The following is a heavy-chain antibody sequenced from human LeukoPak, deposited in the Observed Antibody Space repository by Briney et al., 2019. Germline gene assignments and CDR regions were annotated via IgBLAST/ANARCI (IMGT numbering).Heavy chain of an antibody. D-gene: IGHD3-9*01. J-gene: IGHJ4*02. CDR2: IYYSGST. CDR1: GGSISSSSYY. Sequence: PSETLSLTCTVSGGSISSSSYYWGWIRQPPGKGLEWIGSIYYSGSTYYNPSLKSRVTISVDTSKNQFSLKLSSVTAADTAVYYCARGILTGVNYWGQGTLVTVSS. V-gene: IGHV4-39*01. CDR3: ARGILTGVNY.